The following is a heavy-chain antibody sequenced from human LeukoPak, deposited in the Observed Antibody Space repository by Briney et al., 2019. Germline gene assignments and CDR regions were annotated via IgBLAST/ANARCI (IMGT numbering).Heavy chain of an antibody. D-gene: IGHD2-15*01. Sequence: GASVKVSCKASGYTFTSYDINWVRQATGQGLEWTGWMNPNSGNTGYAQKFQGRVTMTRNTSISTAYMEPSSLRSEDTAVYYCARGPHRYCSGGSCVIDYWGQGTLVTVSS. V-gene: IGHV1-8*01. CDR2: MNPNSGNT. J-gene: IGHJ4*02. CDR1: GYTFTSYD. CDR3: ARGPHRYCSGGSCVIDY.